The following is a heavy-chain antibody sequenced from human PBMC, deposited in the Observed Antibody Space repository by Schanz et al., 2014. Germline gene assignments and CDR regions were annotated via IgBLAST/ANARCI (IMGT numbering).Heavy chain of an antibody. CDR2: IIWNSGII. CDR3: VKAECSGGSCYQFDY. V-gene: IGHV3-9*01. D-gene: IGHD2-15*01. J-gene: IGHJ4*02. CDR1: GFTFDENA. Sequence: EVQLLESGGGLVQPGGSLRLSCAASGFTFDENAMHWVRQAPGKGLEWVSGIIWNSGIIGYADSVRGRFTVSRDNGKKSLYLQMNSLRAEDTAFYYCVKAECSGGSCYQFDYWGQGTLVTVSS.